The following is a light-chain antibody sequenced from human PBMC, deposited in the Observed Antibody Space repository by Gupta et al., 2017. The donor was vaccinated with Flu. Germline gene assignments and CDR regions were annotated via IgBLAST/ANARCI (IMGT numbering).Light chain of an antibody. Sequence: DIQMTQSPPTLSASVGDRVTMTCRASQTFNSWLAWFQQKRGKAPKLLIHKASTLESGVPSRFSGSGSGTEFTLTISSLQPDDFATYFCQQYDSYPLTFGGGTKVELK. V-gene: IGKV1-5*03. J-gene: IGKJ4*01. CDR1: QTFNSW. CDR2: KAS. CDR3: QQYDSYPLT.